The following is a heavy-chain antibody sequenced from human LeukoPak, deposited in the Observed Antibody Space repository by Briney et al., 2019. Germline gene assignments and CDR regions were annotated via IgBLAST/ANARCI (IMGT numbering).Heavy chain of an antibody. CDR1: GFTFSSYA. CDR3: ARASSVTTNYYYYGMDV. CDR2: ISGSGDNT. Sequence: GGSLRLSCAASGFTFSSYAMSWVRQAPGKGLEWVSVISGSGDNTYYADSVKGRLTISRDNSKNTLYLQMNSLRAEDTAVYYCARASSVTTNYYYYGMDVWGQGTTVTVSS. D-gene: IGHD4-17*01. J-gene: IGHJ6*02. V-gene: IGHV3-23*01.